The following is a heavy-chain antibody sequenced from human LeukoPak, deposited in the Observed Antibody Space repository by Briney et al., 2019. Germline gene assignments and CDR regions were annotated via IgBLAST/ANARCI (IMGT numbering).Heavy chain of an antibody. D-gene: IGHD3-22*01. Sequence: GRTLRLSCAVSGFTLSSYGMNSVGRSAGTELKGGSSISSSIRYIYHADSVKGRVTISRDNAKNSLYLQMNSLSAEDTAVYYCARLLPPRGYYYDSSGYLYPRVDDAFDIWGQGTMVTVSS. CDR1: GFTLSSYG. V-gene: IGHV3-21*01. CDR3: ARLLPPRGYYYDSSGYLYPRVDDAFDI. CDR2: ISSSIRYI. J-gene: IGHJ3*02.